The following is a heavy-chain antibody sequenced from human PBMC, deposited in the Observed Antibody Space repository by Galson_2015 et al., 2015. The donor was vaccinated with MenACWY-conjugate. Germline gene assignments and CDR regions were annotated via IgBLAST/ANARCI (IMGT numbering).Heavy chain of an antibody. Sequence: SLRLSCAASDFTFTNAWMNWVRQAPGKGLEWVGRVKSKTDGGTTDYAAPVKGRFTISRDDSKKMLYLQMNSLKTEDTAVYYCTTRTMIVVPHSDYWGRGTLVTVSS. CDR1: DFTFTNAW. CDR2: VKSKTDGGTT. D-gene: IGHD3-22*01. J-gene: IGHJ4*02. V-gene: IGHV3-15*07. CDR3: TTRTMIVVPHSDY.